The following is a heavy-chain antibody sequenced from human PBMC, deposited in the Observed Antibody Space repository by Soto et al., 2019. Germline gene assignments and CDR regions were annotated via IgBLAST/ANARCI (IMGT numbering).Heavy chain of an antibody. CDR2: IYPGDSDT. J-gene: IGHJ5*02. V-gene: IGHV5-51*01. CDR1: GYSFTSYW. D-gene: IGHD6-13*01. Sequence: GESLKISCKASGYSFTSYWIAWVRQAPGKGLEWMGIIYPGDSDTRYSPSFQGQVTISADKSISTAYLQWSRLTASNTANYYCARKGIIANLRIGLDACVQGCLVTVSS. CDR3: ARKGIIANLRIGLDA.